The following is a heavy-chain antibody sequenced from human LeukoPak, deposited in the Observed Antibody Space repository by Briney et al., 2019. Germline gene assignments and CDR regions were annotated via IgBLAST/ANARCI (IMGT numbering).Heavy chain of an antibody. J-gene: IGHJ4*02. Sequence: SETLSLTCAVYGGSFSGYYWSWIRQPPGKGLEWIGEINHSGSTNYNPSLKSRVTISVDTSKNQFSLKLSSVTAADTAVYYCASRGYDILTGYYHFDYWDQGALVTVSS. CDR2: INHSGST. D-gene: IGHD3-9*01. CDR3: ASRGYDILTGYYHFDY. V-gene: IGHV4-34*01. CDR1: GGSFSGYY.